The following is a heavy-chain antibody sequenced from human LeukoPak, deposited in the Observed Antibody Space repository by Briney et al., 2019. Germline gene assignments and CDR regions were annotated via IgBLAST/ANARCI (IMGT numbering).Heavy chain of an antibody. D-gene: IGHD4-17*01. V-gene: IGHV3-53*01. J-gene: IGHJ4*02. CDR2: IYSGGST. Sequence: GGSLRLSCAASGFTVSSNYMSWVRQAPGKGLEWVSVIYSGGSTYYADSVKGRFTISRDNSKNTLYLQMNSLRAEDTAVYYCARSSTVTLPHFDYWGQGTLATVSS. CDR3: ARSSTVTLPHFDY. CDR1: GFTVSSNY.